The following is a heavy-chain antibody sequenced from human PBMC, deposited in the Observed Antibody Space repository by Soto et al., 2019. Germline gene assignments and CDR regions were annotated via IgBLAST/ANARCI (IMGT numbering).Heavy chain of an antibody. CDR2: ISYDGSNK. V-gene: IGHV3-30*18. J-gene: IGHJ4*02. D-gene: IGHD2-21*01. CDR1: GLTFSSYG. CDR3: AKNSGRRGLENNIVVVITGTLDY. Sequence: QVQLVESGGGVVQPGRSLRLSCAASGLTFSSYGMHWVRQAPGKGLEWVAAISYDGSNKFYADSVRGRFTISRDNSKNTVYLQMNSLRTEDTAVYYCAKNSGRRGLENNIVVVITGTLDYWGQGTLVSVSS.